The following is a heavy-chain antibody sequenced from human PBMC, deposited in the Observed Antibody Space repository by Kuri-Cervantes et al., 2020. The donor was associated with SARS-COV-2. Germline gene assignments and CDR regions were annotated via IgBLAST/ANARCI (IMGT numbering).Heavy chain of an antibody. CDR3: ARDSGSSSIRGYFDY. J-gene: IGHJ4*02. D-gene: IGHD6-6*01. V-gene: IGHV3-53*01. CDR2: IYSGGST. Sequence: LSLTCAASGFTVSSNYMSWVRQAPGKGLEWVSVIYSGGSTYYADSVKGRFTISRDNSKNTLYLQMNSLRAEDTAVYYCARDSGSSSIRGYFDYWGQGTLVTVSS. CDR1: GFTVSSNY.